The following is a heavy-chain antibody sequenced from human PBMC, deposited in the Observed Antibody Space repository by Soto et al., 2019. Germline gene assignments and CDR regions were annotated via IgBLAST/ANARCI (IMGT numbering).Heavy chain of an antibody. Sequence: QVHLVQSGAEVKQPGASVTVSCKASGYTFSVYHMHWVRQAPGQGLEWMGWVHPNSGGTNYAQSFEGRVTMTRDASINTAYMELSRLTSDDTAVYYCAKELQRGMDVWGQGTTVTVSS. CDR1: GYTFSVYH. CDR3: AKELQRGMDV. J-gene: IGHJ6*02. CDR2: VHPNSGGT. V-gene: IGHV1-2*02. D-gene: IGHD4-4*01.